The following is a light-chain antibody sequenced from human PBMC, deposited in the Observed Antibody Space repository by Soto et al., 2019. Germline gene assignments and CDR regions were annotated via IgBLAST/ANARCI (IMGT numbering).Light chain of an antibody. Sequence: EIVLTQSPGTLSLSPGERATLSCRASQSVSNSYLAWYQQKPGQAPRLLIYGTSGRATDIPDRFSGSGSGTDFTLTISRLEPEEFAVYYCRQYGSSPPFTFGPGTKVDIK. CDR1: QSVSNSY. J-gene: IGKJ3*01. CDR3: RQYGSSPPFT. V-gene: IGKV3-20*01. CDR2: GTS.